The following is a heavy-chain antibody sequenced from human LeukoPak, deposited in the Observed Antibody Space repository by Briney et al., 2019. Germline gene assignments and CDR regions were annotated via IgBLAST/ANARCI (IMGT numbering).Heavy chain of an antibody. V-gene: IGHV1-69*04. J-gene: IGHJ4*02. D-gene: IGHD5-12*01. CDR1: GGTFISYA. CDR3: ARDRDSGYDDY. Sequence: SVKVSCKASGGTFISYAISWVRQAPGQGLEWMGRIIPILGIANYAQKFQGRVTITADKSTSTAYMELSSLRSEDTAVYYCARDRDSGYDDYWGQGTLVTVSS. CDR2: IIPILGIA.